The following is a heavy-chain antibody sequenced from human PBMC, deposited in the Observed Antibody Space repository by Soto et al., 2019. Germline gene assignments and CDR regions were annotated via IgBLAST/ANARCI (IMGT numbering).Heavy chain of an antibody. CDR3: ASGGFITMVQGGTYSMDV. Sequence: SSVKVSCKASGGTFRRYAIIWVRQAPGQGLEWMGGIITIFGTANYAQKFQGRVTITADKSTSTAYIELSSLRSEDTAVYYCASGGFITMVQGGTYSMDVWG. V-gene: IGHV1-69*06. D-gene: IGHD3-10*01. J-gene: IGHJ6*02. CDR2: IITIFGTA. CDR1: GGTFRRYA.